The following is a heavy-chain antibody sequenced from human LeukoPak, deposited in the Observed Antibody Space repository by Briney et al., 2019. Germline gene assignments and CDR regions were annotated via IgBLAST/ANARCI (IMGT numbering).Heavy chain of an antibody. V-gene: IGHV4-4*07. CDR3: ASSATVTKTFDY. J-gene: IGHJ4*02. CDR2: IYTSGST. CDR1: GGSFTSYY. D-gene: IGHD4-17*01. Sequence: PSETLSLTCTVSGGSFTSYYWSWTRQAAGKGLEWIGRIYTSGSTNYNPSLKSRVTMSVDTSKNQFSLKLSSVTAADTAVYYCASSATVTKTFDYWGQGTLVTVSS.